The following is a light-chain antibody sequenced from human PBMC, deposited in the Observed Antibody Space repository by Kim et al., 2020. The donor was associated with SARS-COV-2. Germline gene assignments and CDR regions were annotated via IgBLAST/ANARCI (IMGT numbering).Light chain of an antibody. CDR1: QSVSSK. CDR2: NAS. V-gene: IGKV3-15*01. CDR3: HHYYNWPRT. Sequence: VSPGERATLSCRASQSVSSKLAWYQQKPGQGPRLLIYNASTRATGIPAGFSGSGSGTEFTLTISRLQSEDFAVYYCHHYYNWPRTFGQGTKVDIK. J-gene: IGKJ1*01.